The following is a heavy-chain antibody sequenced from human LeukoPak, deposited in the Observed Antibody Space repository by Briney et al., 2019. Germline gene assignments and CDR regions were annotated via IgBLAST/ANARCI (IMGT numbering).Heavy chain of an antibody. CDR3: SRGDFLPAGFDY. J-gene: IGHJ4*02. D-gene: IGHD2/OR15-2a*01. CDR2: IKGDGTTT. V-gene: IGHV3-74*01. Sequence: PGGSLRLSCAASGFNFNNDWMHWVRQAPGKGLVWVSRIKGDGTTTSYADSVMGRFTISRDNAKNTLFLQMNSLRVEDTAFYYCSRGDFLPAGFDYWGQGILVTVSS. CDR1: GFNFNNDW.